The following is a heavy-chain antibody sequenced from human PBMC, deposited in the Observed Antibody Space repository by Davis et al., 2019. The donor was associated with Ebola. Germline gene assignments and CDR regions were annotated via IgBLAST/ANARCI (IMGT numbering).Heavy chain of an antibody. D-gene: IGHD4-17*01. CDR2: IKSKTDGGTT. J-gene: IGHJ4*02. CDR3: TTDLGRAHYGG. CDR1: GFTFSNAW. Sequence: GESLKISCAASGFTFSNAWMSWVRQAPGKGLEWVGRIKSKTDGGTTDYAAPVKGRFTISRDDSKNTLYLQMNSLKTEDTAVYYCTTDLGRAHYGGWGQGTLVTVSS. V-gene: IGHV3-15*01.